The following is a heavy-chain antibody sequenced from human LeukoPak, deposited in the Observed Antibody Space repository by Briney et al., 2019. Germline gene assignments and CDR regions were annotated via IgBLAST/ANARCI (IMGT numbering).Heavy chain of an antibody. D-gene: IGHD5-18*01. J-gene: IGHJ4*02. CDR2: ISYDGTTE. Sequence: HPGKSLRLSCAASGLTFSNFGMQWVRQAPGKGLERVAIISYDGTTEHYADSVKGRFTISRDNSRNTLYLQMNSLRAEDTAVYYCAKGWRMVNYWGQGTLITVSS. V-gene: IGHV3-30*18. CDR3: AKGWRMVNY. CDR1: GLTFSNFG.